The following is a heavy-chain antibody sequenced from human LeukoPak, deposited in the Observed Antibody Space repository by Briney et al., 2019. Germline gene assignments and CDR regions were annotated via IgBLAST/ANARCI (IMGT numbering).Heavy chain of an antibody. V-gene: IGHV4-39*01. D-gene: IGHD3-22*01. Sequence: PSETLSLTCAVSGGSISSSSYYWGWIRQPPGKGLEWIGSIYYSGSTYYNPSLKSRVTISVDTSKNQFSLKLSSVTAADTAVYYCARQKHDHYYYDSTYYFDYWGQGTLVTVSS. CDR2: IYYSGST. J-gene: IGHJ4*02. CDR3: ARQKHDHYYYDSTYYFDY. CDR1: GGSISSSSYY.